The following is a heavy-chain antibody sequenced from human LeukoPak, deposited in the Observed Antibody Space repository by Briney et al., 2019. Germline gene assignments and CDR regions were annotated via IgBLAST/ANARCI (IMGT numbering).Heavy chain of an antibody. CDR3: ARRAYSAAYWKHFDY. J-gene: IGHJ4*02. CDR2: IYHSGST. CDR1: GYSINSGYY. V-gene: IGHV4-38-2*02. Sequence: SETLSLTCTVSGYSINSGYYWTWIRQPPGKGLQWIGSIYHSGSTYYNPSLKSRVTISVDTSKNQFSLKLNSVTAADTAVYFCARRAYSAAYWKHFDYWGQGTLVTVSS. D-gene: IGHD1-1*01.